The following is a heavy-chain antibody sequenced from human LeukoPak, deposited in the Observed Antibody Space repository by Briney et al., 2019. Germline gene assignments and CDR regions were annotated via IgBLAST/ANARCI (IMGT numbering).Heavy chain of an antibody. CDR1: GFTFSSYE. J-gene: IGHJ1*01. CDR3: ARGGTLEYFQY. Sequence: GGSLRLSCAASGFTFSSYEMNWVRQAPGKGLEGVSYISSSGSTIYYADSVKGRFTISRDNAMNSLYLQMNSLRAEDTAVYYCARGGTLEYFQYWGQGTLVSVSS. V-gene: IGHV3-48*03. CDR2: ISSSGSTI.